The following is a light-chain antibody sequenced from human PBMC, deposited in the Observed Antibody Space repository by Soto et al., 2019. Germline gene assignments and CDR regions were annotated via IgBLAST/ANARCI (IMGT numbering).Light chain of an antibody. CDR3: QHYNTYSTWT. V-gene: IGKV1D-16*01. Sequence: DIQMTQSPSSVSASVGDRVTITCRASQDISSWLAWYQQKPGKAPKLLIYAASSLQHGVPSRFSGSGSGTDFTLTISSLQPEDFASYYCQHYNTYSTWTFGQGTKVDIK. CDR2: AAS. CDR1: QDISSW. J-gene: IGKJ1*01.